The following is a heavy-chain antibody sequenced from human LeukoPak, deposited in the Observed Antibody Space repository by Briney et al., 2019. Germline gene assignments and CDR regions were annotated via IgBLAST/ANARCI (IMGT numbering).Heavy chain of an antibody. CDR1: GFTFSSYE. D-gene: IGHD1-26*01. Sequence: GGSLRLSCAASGFTFSSYEMNCVRQAPGKGLEGVSYISSSSSYIYYADSVKGRFTISRDNAKNSLYLQMNSLRAEDTAVYYCARERYSGRYPVFDYWGQGTLVTVSS. CDR3: ARERYSGRYPVFDY. V-gene: IGHV3-21*05. CDR2: ISSSSSYI. J-gene: IGHJ4*02.